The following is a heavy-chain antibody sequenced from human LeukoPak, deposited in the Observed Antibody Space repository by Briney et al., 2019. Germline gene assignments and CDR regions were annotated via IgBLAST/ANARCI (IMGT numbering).Heavy chain of an antibody. CDR1: GFSISSYG. CDR3: ARTYSRESGYDFVFHY. Sequence: GGSLRLSCAASGFSISSYGLHWVRQAPGKGLEWVSAISYDGKNIHYADSVKGRFTISRDNSRNTVYLQMNSLRVEDTAVYYCARTYSRESGYDFVFHYWGQGTRVTVSS. D-gene: IGHD5-12*01. J-gene: IGHJ4*02. CDR2: ISYDGKNI. V-gene: IGHV3-33*01.